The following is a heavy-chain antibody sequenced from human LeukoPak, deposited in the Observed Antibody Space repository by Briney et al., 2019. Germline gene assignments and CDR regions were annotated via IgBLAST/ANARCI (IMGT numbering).Heavy chain of an antibody. Sequence: GGSLRLSCAASGFSFSSYWMSWVRQAPGKGLEWVANIKQDGSEKYYVDSVKGRFTISRDNAKNSLYLQMNSLRAEDTAVYYCAKWGPYDILTGRINWGQGTLVTVSS. CDR2: IKQDGSEK. V-gene: IGHV3-7*03. J-gene: IGHJ4*02. CDR1: GFSFSSYW. CDR3: AKWGPYDILTGRIN. D-gene: IGHD3-9*01.